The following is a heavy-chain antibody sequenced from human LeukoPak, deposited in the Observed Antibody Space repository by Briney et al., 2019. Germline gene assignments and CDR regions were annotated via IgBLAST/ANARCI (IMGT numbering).Heavy chain of an antibody. Sequence: GGSLRLSCAASGFTFSTYWMSWVRQAPGKGLEWVAKIKQVGSEKYYVDSVKRRFTISRDNSKNSLYLQMNSLRAEDTAVYYCARGDATGSGIYYNYYLDYWGQGTLVTVPS. CDR1: GFTFSTYW. J-gene: IGHJ4*02. V-gene: IGHV3-7*01. D-gene: IGHD3-10*01. CDR3: ARGDATGSGIYYNYYLDY. CDR2: IKQVGSEK.